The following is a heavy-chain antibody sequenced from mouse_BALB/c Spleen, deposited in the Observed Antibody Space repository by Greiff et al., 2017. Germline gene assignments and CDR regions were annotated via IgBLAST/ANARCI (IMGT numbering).Heavy chain of an antibody. CDR2: INPSTGYT. D-gene: IGHD1-1*01. Sequence: VQLQQSGAELAKPGASVKMSCKASGYTFTSYWMHWVKQRPGQGLEWIGYINPSTGYTEYNQKFKDKATLTADKSSSTAYMQLSSLTSEDSAVYYCARSYYYGSSALAYWGQGTLVTVSA. CDR3: ARSYYYGSSALAY. CDR1: GYTFTSYW. V-gene: IGHV1-7*01. J-gene: IGHJ3*01.